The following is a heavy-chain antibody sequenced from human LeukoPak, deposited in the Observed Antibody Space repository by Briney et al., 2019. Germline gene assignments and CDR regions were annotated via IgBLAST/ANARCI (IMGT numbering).Heavy chain of an antibody. CDR2: ISGSGGST. V-gene: IGHV3-23*01. CDR1: GFTFSSYA. J-gene: IGHJ4*02. CDR3: AKDGRRDDYGDTYYFDY. D-gene: IGHD4-17*01. Sequence: PGGSLRLSCAASGFTFSSYAMSWVRQAPGKGLEWVSAISGSGGSTYYADSVKGRFTISRDNSKNTLYLQMNSLRAEDTAVYYCAKDGRRDDYGDTYYFDYWGQGTLVTVSS.